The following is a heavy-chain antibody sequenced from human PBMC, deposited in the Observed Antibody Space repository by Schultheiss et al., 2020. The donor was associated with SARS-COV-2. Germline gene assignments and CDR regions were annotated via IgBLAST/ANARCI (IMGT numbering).Heavy chain of an antibody. CDR2: IHHGGST. D-gene: IGHD2-2*01. CDR1: GYSISSGHF. V-gene: IGHV4-38-2*01. Sequence: SQTLSLTCAVSGYSISSGHFWGWMRQPPGKGLEWIGTIHHGGSTYYNPSLKSRVTISVDTSKNQFSLKLSSVTAADTAVYYCARRASHTPFDYWGQGTLVTVSS. J-gene: IGHJ4*02. CDR3: ARRASHTPFDY.